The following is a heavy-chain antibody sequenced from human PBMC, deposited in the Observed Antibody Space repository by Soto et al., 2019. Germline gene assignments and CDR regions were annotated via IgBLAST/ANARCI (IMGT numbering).Heavy chain of an antibody. Sequence: GSLRLSCAASGFSFSTYDMHWVRQGTGNGLEWVSAIANAGDTNYSDSVKGRFTISRENAKNSLYPQMNSLRAGDTAVYYCARERRGGFDIWGQGTMVTVSS. D-gene: IGHD1-1*01. CDR3: ARERRGGFDI. V-gene: IGHV3-13*01. CDR2: IANAGDT. CDR1: GFSFSTYD. J-gene: IGHJ3*02.